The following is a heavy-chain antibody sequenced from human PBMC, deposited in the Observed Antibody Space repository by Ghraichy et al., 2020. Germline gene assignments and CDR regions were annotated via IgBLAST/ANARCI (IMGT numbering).Heavy chain of an antibody. Sequence: SETLSLTCTVSGGSISSSSYYWGWIRQPPGKGLEWIGSIYYSGSTYYNPSLKSRVTISVDTSKNQFSLKLSSVTAADTAVYYFATHYYGSGSVDYWGQGTLVTVSS. CDR1: GGSISSSSYY. CDR2: IYYSGST. CDR3: ATHYYGSGSVDY. D-gene: IGHD3-10*01. J-gene: IGHJ4*02. V-gene: IGHV4-39*01.